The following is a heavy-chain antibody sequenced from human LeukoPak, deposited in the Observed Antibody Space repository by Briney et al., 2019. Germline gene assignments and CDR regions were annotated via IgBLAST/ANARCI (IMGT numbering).Heavy chain of an antibody. CDR1: GFTFSSYG. CDR2: ISNDGNNK. D-gene: IGHD3-9*01. J-gene: IGHJ4*02. CDR3: AKDCYILTGYYPTSYFDY. Sequence: GGSLRLSCAASGFTFSSYGMHWVRQAPGKGLEWVAVISNDGNNKYYVDSVKGRFTISRDNSKNTLYLQMNSLRAEDTAVYFCAKDCYILTGYYPTSYFDYWGQGTLVTVSS. V-gene: IGHV3-30*18.